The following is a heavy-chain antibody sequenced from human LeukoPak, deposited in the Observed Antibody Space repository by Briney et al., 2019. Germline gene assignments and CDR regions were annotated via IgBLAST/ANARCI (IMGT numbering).Heavy chain of an antibody. CDR3: ASDPSTIFGLGYNWFDP. CDR2: ISSSSSYI. Sequence: PGGSLRLSCAASGFTFSSYSMNWVRQAPGKGLEWVSSISSSSSYIYYADSVKGRFTISRDNAKNSLYLQMNSLRTGDTAVYYCASDPSTIFGLGYNWFDPWGQGTLVTVSS. D-gene: IGHD3-3*01. J-gene: IGHJ5*02. V-gene: IGHV3-21*01. CDR1: GFTFSSYS.